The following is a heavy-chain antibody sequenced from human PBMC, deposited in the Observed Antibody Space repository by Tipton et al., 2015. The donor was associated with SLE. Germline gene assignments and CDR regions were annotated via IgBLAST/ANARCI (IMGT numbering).Heavy chain of an antibody. V-gene: IGHV4-34*01. CDR2: INHSGST. D-gene: IGHD2-21*01. CDR1: GGSFSGYY. Sequence: TLSLTCAVYGGSFSGYYWSWIRQPPGKGLEWIGEINHSGSTNYNPSLKSRVTISVDTSKNQFSLKLSSVTAADTAVYYCARDLSILWKGAFDIWGQGPMVAVSS. CDR3: ARDLSILWKGAFDI. J-gene: IGHJ3*02.